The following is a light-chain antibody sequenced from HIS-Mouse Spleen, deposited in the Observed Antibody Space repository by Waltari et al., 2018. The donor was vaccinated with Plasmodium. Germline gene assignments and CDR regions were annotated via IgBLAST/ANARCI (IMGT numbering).Light chain of an antibody. Sequence: SYELTQPSSVSVSPGQTARITCPGDVLAKKYARWFQQKQGQAPVLVIYKDSGRPSGIPERFSGSSSGTTVTLTIGGGQVEDEADYYCYSAADNNRVFGGGTKLTVL. CDR2: KDS. V-gene: IGLV3-27*01. J-gene: IGLJ3*02. CDR3: YSAADNNRV. CDR1: VLAKKY.